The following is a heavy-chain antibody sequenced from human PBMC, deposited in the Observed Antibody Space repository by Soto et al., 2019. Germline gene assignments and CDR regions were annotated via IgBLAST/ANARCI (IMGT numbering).Heavy chain of an antibody. CDR2: IYYGGST. Sequence: PSETLSLTCSVSGDSVISGSFYWSWIRQPPGKGLEWIGYIYYGGSTNYNPSLRSRVTISADTPKNQFPLRLSSVTAADTAVYYCARVVYDSRDPHRFDYWGQGTLVTVSS. V-gene: IGHV4-61*01. D-gene: IGHD3-22*01. CDR1: GDSVISGSFY. J-gene: IGHJ4*02. CDR3: ARVVYDSRDPHRFDY.